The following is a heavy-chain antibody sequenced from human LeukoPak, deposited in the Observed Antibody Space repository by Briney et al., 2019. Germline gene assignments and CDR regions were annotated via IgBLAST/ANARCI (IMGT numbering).Heavy chain of an antibody. CDR1: GGSFSGYY. CDR3: ARESPTPSYYYYMDV. J-gene: IGHJ6*03. Sequence: PSETLSLTCAVYGGSFSGYYWSWIRQPPGKGLEWIGETNHSGSTNYNPSLKSRVTISVDTSKNQFSLKLSSVTAADTAVYYCARESPTPSYYYYMDVWGKGTTVTVSS. CDR2: TNHSGST. V-gene: IGHV4-34*01.